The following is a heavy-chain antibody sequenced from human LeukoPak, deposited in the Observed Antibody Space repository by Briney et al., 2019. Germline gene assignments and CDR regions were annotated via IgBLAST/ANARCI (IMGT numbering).Heavy chain of an antibody. J-gene: IGHJ3*01. CDR3: AKGYDHYDDGGYYSRPDAFDL. CDR2: ISGSGGGT. Sequence: GGSLRLSCAASGFTFSSYAMSWVRQVPGKGLEWVSAISGSGGGTFYTDSVKDRFTISRDNSKNTLLLQMNSLRAADTAIYYCAKGYDHYDDGGYYSRPDAFDLWGQGTMVTVSS. CDR1: GFTFSSYA. V-gene: IGHV3-23*01. D-gene: IGHD3-22*01.